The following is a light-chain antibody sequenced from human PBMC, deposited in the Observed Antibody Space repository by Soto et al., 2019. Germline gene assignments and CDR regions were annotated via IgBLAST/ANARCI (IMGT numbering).Light chain of an antibody. CDR3: SSFTSINTWV. J-gene: IGLJ3*02. V-gene: IGLV2-14*01. CDR1: SSDVGGYNY. CDR2: EVS. Sequence: QSTLTQPASVSGSPGQSNTISYTGTSSDVGGYNYVSWYQQHPGKAPKLMIYEVSNRPSGVSNRFFGSKSGNTASLTISGLQTEDEADYYCSSFTSINTWVFGGGTKLTVL.